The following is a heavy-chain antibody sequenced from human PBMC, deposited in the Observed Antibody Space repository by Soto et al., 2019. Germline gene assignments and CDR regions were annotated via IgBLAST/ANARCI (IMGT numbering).Heavy chain of an antibody. CDR2: ISGSGGST. CDR3: AKAAMASIRSLDAFDI. J-gene: IGHJ3*02. V-gene: IGHV3-23*01. Sequence: EVQLLESGGGLVQPGGSLRLSCAASGFTFSSYAMSWVRQAPGKGLEWVSAISGSGGSTYYADSVKGRFTISRDNSKNTLYLKMNSLRAEDTDVYYCAKAAMASIRSLDAFDIWGQGTMVTVSS. D-gene: IGHD5-12*01. CDR1: GFTFSSYA.